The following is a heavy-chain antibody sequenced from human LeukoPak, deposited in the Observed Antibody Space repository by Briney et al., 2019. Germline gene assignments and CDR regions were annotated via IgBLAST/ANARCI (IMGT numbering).Heavy chain of an antibody. Sequence: QAGGSLRLSCAASGFTFSSYGMHWVCQAPGKGLEWVAFIRYDGSNKYYADSVKGRFTISRDNSKNTLYLQMNSLRAEDTAVYYCARDAHLYYYDSSGYYGYWGQGTLVTVSS. J-gene: IGHJ4*02. CDR1: GFTFSSYG. CDR2: IRYDGSNK. D-gene: IGHD3-22*01. CDR3: ARDAHLYYYDSSGYYGY. V-gene: IGHV3-30*02.